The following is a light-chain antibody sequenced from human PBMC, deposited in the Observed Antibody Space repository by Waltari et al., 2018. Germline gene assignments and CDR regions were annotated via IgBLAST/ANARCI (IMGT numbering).Light chain of an antibody. V-gene: IGLV2-14*03. Sequence: QSALTQPAPVSGSPGQSITISCTGPSGDVGGFKYVSGDQQHPGKAPKLMIYDVTKRPSGVSNRFSGSKSGNTASLTISGLQAEDEADYYCSSYTSSSTLAFGGGTKLTVL. CDR3: SSYTSSSTLA. CDR2: DVT. CDR1: SGDVGGFKY. J-gene: IGLJ2*01.